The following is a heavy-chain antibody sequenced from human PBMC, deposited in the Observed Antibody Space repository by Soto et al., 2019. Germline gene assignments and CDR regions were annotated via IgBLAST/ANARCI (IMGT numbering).Heavy chain of an antibody. Sequence: QVQLQESGPGLVKPSETLSLTCTVSGGSISSYYWSWIRQPPGKGLEWIGYIYYSGSTNYNPSLKSRVTISVDTSKNQFSLKLSSVTAADTAVYYCARLDPGYCSGGSCYPSYYFDYWGQGTLVTVSS. V-gene: IGHV4-59*01. CDR3: ARLDPGYCSGGSCYPSYYFDY. CDR1: GGSISSYY. D-gene: IGHD2-15*01. J-gene: IGHJ4*02. CDR2: IYYSGST.